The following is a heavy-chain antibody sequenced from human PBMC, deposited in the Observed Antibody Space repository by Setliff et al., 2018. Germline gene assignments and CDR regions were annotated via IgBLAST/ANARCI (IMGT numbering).Heavy chain of an antibody. D-gene: IGHD2-21*01. CDR1: GFTFSSYE. J-gene: IGHJ4*02. CDR3: AKDLFILNTIVVMGGF. Sequence: PGGSLRLSCAASGFTFSSYEMNWVRQAPGKGLERVSYISSSGSTIYYADSLKGRFTISRDNSKNTLYLQMNSLRAEDTAVYYCAKDLFILNTIVVMGGFWGQGTLVTVSS. V-gene: IGHV3-48*03. CDR2: ISSSGSTI.